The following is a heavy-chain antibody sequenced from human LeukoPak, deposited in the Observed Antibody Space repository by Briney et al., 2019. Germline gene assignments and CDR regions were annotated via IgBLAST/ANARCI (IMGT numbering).Heavy chain of an antibody. CDR1: GGTFSSYA. CDR2: IIPILGIA. J-gene: IGHJ6*02. CDR3: ARDSPSIAAAGTVYYGMDV. D-gene: IGHD6-13*01. Sequence: GASVKVSCKASGGTFSSYAISWVRQAPGQGLEWMGRIIPILGIANYAQKFQGRVTITADKSTSTAYMVLSSLRSEDTAVYYCARDSPSIAAAGTVYYGMDVWGQGTTVTVSS. V-gene: IGHV1-69*04.